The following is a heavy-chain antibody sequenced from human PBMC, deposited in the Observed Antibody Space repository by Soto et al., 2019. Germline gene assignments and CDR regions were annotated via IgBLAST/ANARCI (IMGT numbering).Heavy chain of an antibody. J-gene: IGHJ6*03. Sequence: PGGALRLSCAACGFTFSSYSMNWVRQAPGKGLEWVSSISSSSSYIYYADSVKGRFTLPSDNAKNSLYLQTNSLRAEATAVYYCARDRLRGVSLYMDAWGNGPTVTVSS. V-gene: IGHV3-21*01. D-gene: IGHD3-10*01. CDR3: ARDRLRGVSLYMDA. CDR1: GFTFSSYS. CDR2: ISSSSSYI.